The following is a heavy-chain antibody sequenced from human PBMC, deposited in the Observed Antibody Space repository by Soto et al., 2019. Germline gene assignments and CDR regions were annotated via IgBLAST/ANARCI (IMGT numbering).Heavy chain of an antibody. J-gene: IGHJ5*02. CDR1: GYTFSNYG. CDR3: ARVVPGAEAWFGP. CDR2: ISLYSDGT. Sequence: ASVKVSCKTSGYTFSNYGITWVRQAPGQPLEWLGWISLYSDGTNYAQKFQGRVSMTTDTSTTTAYMELRSMRSDDTAVYYCARVVPGAEAWFGPWGQGTLVTVSS. D-gene: IGHD2-2*01. V-gene: IGHV1-18*01.